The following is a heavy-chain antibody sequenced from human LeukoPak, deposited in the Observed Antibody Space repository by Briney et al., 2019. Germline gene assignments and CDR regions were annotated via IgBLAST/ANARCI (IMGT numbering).Heavy chain of an antibody. Sequence: GGSLRLSSAASGFTFTNYAMSWVRQTPGNGLECVSAISGIGGTTYYADSVKGRSTISRDNSKNTLYLQMNSLRAEDTAVYSCARSRSGSLYHDSNYWGQGTLVTVSS. D-gene: IGHD3-22*01. CDR1: GFTFTNYA. V-gene: IGHV3-23*01. J-gene: IGHJ4*02. CDR3: ARSRSGSLYHDSNY. CDR2: ISGIGGTT.